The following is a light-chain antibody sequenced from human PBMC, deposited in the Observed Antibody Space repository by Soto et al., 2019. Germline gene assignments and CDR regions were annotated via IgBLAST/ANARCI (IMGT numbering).Light chain of an antibody. CDR3: QQYNSYSPLT. J-gene: IGKJ4*01. CDR1: QSLSSW. Sequence: DIQMTQSPSTLSASVGDRVTITCRASQSLSSWLAWYQQKPGKAPKLLIYKASTLESGVPSRFSGSESGTEFTLTISSLQPDDFATYYCQQYNSYSPLTFGGGTKVDIK. V-gene: IGKV1-5*03. CDR2: KAS.